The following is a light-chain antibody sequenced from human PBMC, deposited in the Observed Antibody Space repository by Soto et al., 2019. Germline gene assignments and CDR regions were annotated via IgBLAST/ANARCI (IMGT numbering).Light chain of an antibody. CDR2: GDS. CDR1: SSNIGAGYD. J-gene: IGLJ3*02. Sequence: QSVLTQPPSVSGAPGQRVTISCTGSSSNIGAGYDVHWYQQLPGTAPKLLIYGDSNRPSGVPDRFSASKSGTSASLAITGLQAEDEADYYCQSYDSSLSGVVFGGATKLTVL. V-gene: IGLV1-40*01. CDR3: QSYDSSLSGVV.